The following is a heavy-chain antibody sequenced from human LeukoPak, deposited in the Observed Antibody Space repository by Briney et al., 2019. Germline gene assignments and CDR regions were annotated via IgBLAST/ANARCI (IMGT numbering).Heavy chain of an antibody. D-gene: IGHD1-7*01. J-gene: IGHJ4*02. V-gene: IGHV1-69-2*01. Sequence: ASAKISCTVSGYTFTDYYMHWVQQAPGKGLEWMGLVDPEDGETIYAEKFKGRVTITADTSTDTAYMELSSLRSEDTAVYYCARGGTTTGDYWGQGTLVTVSS. CDR2: VDPEDGET. CDR3: ARGGTTTGDY. CDR1: GYTFTDYY.